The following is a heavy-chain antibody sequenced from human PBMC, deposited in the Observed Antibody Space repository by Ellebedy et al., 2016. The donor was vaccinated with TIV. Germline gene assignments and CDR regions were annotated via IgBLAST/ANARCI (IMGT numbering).Heavy chain of an antibody. Sequence: ASVKVSCKASGYTFTGYYMHWVRQAPGQGLEWMGWISAYNGNTNYAQKLQGRVTMTTDTSTSTAYMELRSLRSDDTAVYYCARDLGSGIPFDYWGQGTLVTVSS. CDR3: ARDLGSGIPFDY. D-gene: IGHD3-10*01. CDR2: ISAYNGNT. V-gene: IGHV1-18*04. J-gene: IGHJ4*02. CDR1: GYTFTGYY.